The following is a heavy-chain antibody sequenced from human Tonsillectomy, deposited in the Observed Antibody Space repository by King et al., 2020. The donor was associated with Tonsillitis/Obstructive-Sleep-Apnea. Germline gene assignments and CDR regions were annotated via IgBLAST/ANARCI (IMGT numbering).Heavy chain of an antibody. CDR2: IKSKTDGGTT. CDR1: GFTFSNAW. V-gene: IGHV3-15*07. Sequence: VQLVESGGGLVKPGGSLRLSCAASGFTFSNAWMNWVRQAPGKGLEWVGRIKSKTDGGTTDYAAPVKGRFTISRDDSKNTLYLQMNSLKTEDTAVYYCTTGHLYDFWGMDVWGQGTTVTVSS. D-gene: IGHD3-3*01. CDR3: TTGHLYDFWGMDV. J-gene: IGHJ6*02.